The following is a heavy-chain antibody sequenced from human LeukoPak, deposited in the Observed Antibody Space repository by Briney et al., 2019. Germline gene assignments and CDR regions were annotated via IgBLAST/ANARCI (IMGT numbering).Heavy chain of an antibody. D-gene: IGHD6-19*01. CDR3: AKDSYSSGWYGEYFQH. V-gene: IGHV3-30*02. J-gene: IGHJ1*01. Sequence: PGGSLRLSCVASGFTFSSSGMHWVRQSPGKGLDWVAFIRNDGNKYNYAESVKGRFTISRDNSKNTLYLQMDSLSAEDTAVYYCAKDSYSSGWYGEYFQHWGQGTLVTVSS. CDR1: GFTFSSSG. CDR2: IRNDGNKY.